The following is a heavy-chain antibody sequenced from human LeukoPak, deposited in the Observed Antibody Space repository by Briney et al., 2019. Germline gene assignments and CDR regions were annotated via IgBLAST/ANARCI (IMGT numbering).Heavy chain of an antibody. V-gene: IGHV4-30-2*01. Sequence: TLSLTCAVSGGSLSSGGYSWSWLRQPPGKGLEWIGYIYHSGSTYYNPSLKSRVTISVDRSKNQFSLKLSSVTAADTAVYYCARGRGYYYGSGSPDYYGMDVWGQGTTVTVSS. D-gene: IGHD3-10*01. J-gene: IGHJ6*02. CDR3: ARGRGYYYGSGSPDYYGMDV. CDR2: IYHSGST. CDR1: GGSLSSGGYS.